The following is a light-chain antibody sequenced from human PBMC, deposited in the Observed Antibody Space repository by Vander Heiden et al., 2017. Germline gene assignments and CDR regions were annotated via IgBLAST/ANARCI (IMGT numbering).Light chain of an antibody. CDR3: SSYTSSSTRV. V-gene: IGLV2-14*01. Sequence: QSALTQPASVSGSPGQSITIPCTGTSSAVGGYNYVPWYQQHPGKAPKRRMYEVSNRPSGVSNRFSGSKSGNTASLTISGLQAEDEADYYCSSYTSSSTRVFGGGTKLTVL. CDR1: SSAVGGYNY. CDR2: EVS. J-gene: IGLJ2*01.